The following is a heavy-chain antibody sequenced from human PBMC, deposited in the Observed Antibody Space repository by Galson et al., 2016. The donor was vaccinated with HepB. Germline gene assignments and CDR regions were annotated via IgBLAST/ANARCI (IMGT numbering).Heavy chain of an antibody. CDR1: GFTFSSYS. V-gene: IGHV3-23*01. CDR2: ISGSGDRT. Sequence: RLSCAASGFTFSSYSMSWVRQAPGKGLEWVSAISGSGDRTYYTDSVKGRFTISRDNSKNTLYLQMSSLRAEDTAVYYCTKEGLKSYAQLWGQGTLVTVSS. CDR3: TKEGLKSYAQL. J-gene: IGHJ4*02. D-gene: IGHD1-26*01.